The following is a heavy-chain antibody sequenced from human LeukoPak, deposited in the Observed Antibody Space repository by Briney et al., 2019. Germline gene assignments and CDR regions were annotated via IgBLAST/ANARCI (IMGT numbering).Heavy chain of an antibody. CDR2: IYYSGST. D-gene: IGHD2-8*01. CDR3: ARSSWSPLVDV. CDR1: DGSISNYY. J-gene: IGHJ6*04. V-gene: IGHV4-59*08. Sequence: SETLSRTCTVSDGSISNYYWSWIRQPPGKGLEWIGYIYYSGSTNYNPSLKSRVTISVDTSKNQFSLKLSSVTAADTAVYYCARSSWSPLVDVWGKGTTVTVSS.